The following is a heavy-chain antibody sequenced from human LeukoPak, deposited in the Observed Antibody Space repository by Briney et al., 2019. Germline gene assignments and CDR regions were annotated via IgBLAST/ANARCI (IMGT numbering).Heavy chain of an antibody. CDR1: GFTFSSYA. J-gene: IGHJ6*02. CDR3: AKDQGSGSYYYSYYGMDV. V-gene: IGHV3-23*01. Sequence: GGSLRFSCAASGFTFSSYAMSWVRQAPGKGLEWVSAISGSGGNTYYADSVKGRFTISRDNSKNTLYLQMNSLRAEDTAVYYCAKDQGSGSYYYSYYGMDVWGQGTTVTVSS. D-gene: IGHD3-10*01. CDR2: ISGSGGNT.